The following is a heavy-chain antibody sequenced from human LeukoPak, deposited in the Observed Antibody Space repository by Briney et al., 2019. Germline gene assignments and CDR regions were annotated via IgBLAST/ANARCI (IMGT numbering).Heavy chain of an antibody. V-gene: IGHV1-8*02. CDR1: GGTFSSYA. Sequence: ASVKVSCKASGGTFSSYAISWVRQATGQGLEWMGWMNPNSGNTGYAQKFQGRVTMTRNTSISTAYMELSSLRSEDTAVYYCARNVDTAMDPWGQGTLVTVSS. CDR2: MNPNSGNT. D-gene: IGHD5-18*01. J-gene: IGHJ5*02. CDR3: ARNVDTAMDP.